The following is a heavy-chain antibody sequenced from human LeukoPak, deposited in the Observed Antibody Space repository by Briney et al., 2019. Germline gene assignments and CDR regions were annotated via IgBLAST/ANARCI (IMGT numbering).Heavy chain of an antibody. CDR2: INHSGST. CDR3: ALYCRGGSCYSD. D-gene: IGHD2-15*01. J-gene: IGHJ4*02. CDR1: GGSFSGYY. Sequence: SETLSLTCAVYGGSFSGYYWSWIRQPPEKGLEWIGEINHSGSTNYNPSLKSRVTISVDTSKNQFSLKLSSVTAADTAVYYCALYCRGGSCYSDWGQGTLVTVSS. V-gene: IGHV4-34*01.